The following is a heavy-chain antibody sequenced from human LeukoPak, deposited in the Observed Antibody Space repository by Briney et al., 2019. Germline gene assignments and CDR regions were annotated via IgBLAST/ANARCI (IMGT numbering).Heavy chain of an antibody. V-gene: IGHV4-59*01. Sequence: NPSETLSLTCTVSGGSISSYYWSWIRLPPGKGLEWIGYIYYSGSTNYNPSLKSRVTISVDTSKNQFSLKLSSVTAADTAVYYCARGARWLQFAWYFDYWGQGTLVTVTS. CDR1: GGSISSYY. CDR2: IYYSGST. D-gene: IGHD5-24*01. J-gene: IGHJ4*02. CDR3: ARGARWLQFAWYFDY.